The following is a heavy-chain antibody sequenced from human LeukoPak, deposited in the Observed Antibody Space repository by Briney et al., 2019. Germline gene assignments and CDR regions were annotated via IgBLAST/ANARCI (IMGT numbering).Heavy chain of an antibody. D-gene: IGHD3-10*01. V-gene: IGHV1-69*04. CDR2: IIPILGIA. CDR3: ARIGSGSYYFALDY. CDR1: GGTFSSYA. Sequence: ASVKVSCKASGGTFSSYAISWVRQAPGQGLEWMGRIIPILGIANYAQKFQGRVTITADKSTSTAYMELSSLRSEDTAVYYCARIGSGSYYFALDYWGQGTQVTVSS. J-gene: IGHJ4*02.